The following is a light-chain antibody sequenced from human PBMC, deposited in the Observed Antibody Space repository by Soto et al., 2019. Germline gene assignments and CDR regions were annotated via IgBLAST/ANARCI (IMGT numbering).Light chain of an antibody. CDR2: GNS. Sequence: QSVLTQPPSVSGAPGQRVTISCTGSSSNIGAGYDVHWYQQLPGTAPKLLISGNSNRPSGVPDRFSGSKSGTSAPLAITGLQAEDEADYYCQSYDSSLSAVFGGGTKLTVL. J-gene: IGLJ2*01. CDR1: SSNIGAGYD. CDR3: QSYDSSLSAV. V-gene: IGLV1-40*01.